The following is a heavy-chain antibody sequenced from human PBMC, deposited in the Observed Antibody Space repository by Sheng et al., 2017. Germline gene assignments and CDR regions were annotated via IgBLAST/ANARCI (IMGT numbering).Heavy chain of an antibody. J-gene: IGHJ2*01. CDR2: ISSSSSYT. CDR1: GFTFSDYY. CDR3: ARGPWTSIFGVVITHWYFDL. D-gene: IGHD3-3*01. Sequence: QVQLVESGGGLVKPGGSLRLSCAASGFTFSDYYMSWIRQAPGKGLEWVSYISSSSSYTNYADSVKGRFTISRDNAKNSLYLQMNSLRAEDTAVYYCARGPWTSIFGVVITHWYFDLWGLAPWSLSPQ. V-gene: IGHV3-11*05.